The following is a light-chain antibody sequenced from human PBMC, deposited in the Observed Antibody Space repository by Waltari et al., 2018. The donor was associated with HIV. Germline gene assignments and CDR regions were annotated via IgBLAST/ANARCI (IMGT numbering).Light chain of an antibody. CDR3: AAWDTSLHVWV. CDR2: RNN. Sequence: QTRLTQPPSASSALGRTLTLPRFGSPTNVGAEGAAWLQQNRGHPPKLAPFRNNQRPSEISERFSASRSGNAAFLTISDVQSGDEADYLCAAWDTSLHVWVFGGGTELTVL. J-gene: IGLJ3*02. V-gene: IGLV10-54*04. CDR1: PTNVGAEG.